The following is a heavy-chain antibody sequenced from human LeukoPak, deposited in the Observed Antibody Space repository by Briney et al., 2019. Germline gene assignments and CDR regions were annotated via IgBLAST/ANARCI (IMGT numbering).Heavy chain of an antibody. J-gene: IGHJ4*02. CDR3: AKDRGSGYYSDFDY. V-gene: IGHV3-9*01. CDR1: GFTFDDYA. D-gene: IGHD3-22*01. CDR2: ISWNSGSI. Sequence: PGGSLRLSCAASGFTFDDYAMHWVRQAPGKGLEWVSGISWNSGSIGYADSVKGRFTISRDNAKNSLYLQINSLRAEDTALYYCAKDRGSGYYSDFDYWGQGTLVTVSS.